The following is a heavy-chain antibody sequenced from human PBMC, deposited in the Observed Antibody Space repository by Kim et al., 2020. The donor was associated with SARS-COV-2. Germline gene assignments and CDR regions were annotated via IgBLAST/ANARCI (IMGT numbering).Heavy chain of an antibody. Sequence: SETLSLTCAVSGGSISSSNWWSWVRQPPGKGLEWIGEIYHSGSTNYNPSLKSRVTISVDKSKNQFSLKLSSVTAAATAVYYCARYFEEVTIFGVVLYGMDVWGQGTTVTVSS. V-gene: IGHV4-4*02. CDR3: ARYFEEVTIFGVVLYGMDV. J-gene: IGHJ6*02. D-gene: IGHD3-3*01. CDR2: IYHSGST. CDR1: GGSISSSNW.